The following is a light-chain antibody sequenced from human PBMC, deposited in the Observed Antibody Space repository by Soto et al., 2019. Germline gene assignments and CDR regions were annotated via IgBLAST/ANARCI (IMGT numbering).Light chain of an antibody. CDR2: VVS. CDR3: SSYSDSDTKV. J-gene: IGLJ1*01. CDR1: SSDVGGYNY. V-gene: IGLV2-11*01. Sequence: QSVLTQPRSVSGSPGQSVTISCTGTSSDVGGYNYVSWYQHHPGKAPKLMIYVVSKRPSGVPDRFSGSKSGNTASLTISGLQAEDEADYYCSSYSDSDTKVFGTGTKVTVL.